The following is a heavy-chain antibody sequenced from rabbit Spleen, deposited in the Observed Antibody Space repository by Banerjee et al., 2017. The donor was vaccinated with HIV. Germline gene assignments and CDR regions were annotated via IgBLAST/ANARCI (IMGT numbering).Heavy chain of an antibody. CDR1: GFDLSDKY. Sequence: QSLEESGGDLVKPGASLTLTCTASGFDLSDKYICWVRQAPGKGLEWIACAYAGSSDSTYSATWAKGRFTMSKTSSTTVTLQMTSLTAADTATYFCARDTGSSFSSYGMDLWGQGTLVTVS. J-gene: IGHJ6*01. CDR2: AYAGSSDST. D-gene: IGHD8-1*01. CDR3: ARDTGSSFSSYGMDL. V-gene: IGHV1S40*01.